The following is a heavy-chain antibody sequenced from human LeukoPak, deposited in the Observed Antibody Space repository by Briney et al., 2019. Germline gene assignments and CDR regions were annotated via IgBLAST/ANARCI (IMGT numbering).Heavy chain of an antibody. Sequence: PSETLSLTCAVYGGSFSGYYWSWIRQPPGKGLEWIGEINHSGSTNYNPSLKSRVTISVDTSKNQFSLKLSSVTAADTAVYYCAREVYGDNYFDYWGQGTLVTVSS. J-gene: IGHJ4*02. CDR1: GGSFSGYY. CDR3: AREVYGDNYFDY. V-gene: IGHV4-34*01. CDR2: INHSGST. D-gene: IGHD4-17*01.